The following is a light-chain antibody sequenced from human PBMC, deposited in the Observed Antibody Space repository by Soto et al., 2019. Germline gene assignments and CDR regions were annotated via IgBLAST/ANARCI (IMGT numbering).Light chain of an antibody. CDR1: QGISNY. J-gene: IGKJ3*01. Sequence: DIQMTQSPSSLSASVGDRVTITCRASQGISNYIAWYQQKPGKAPKLLIYAASTLQSGVPSRFSGSASGTDFSLTINSLQPEYVATYSCQKYSSVPLFGPGNKVDIK. CDR2: AAS. CDR3: QKYSSVPL. V-gene: IGKV1-27*01.